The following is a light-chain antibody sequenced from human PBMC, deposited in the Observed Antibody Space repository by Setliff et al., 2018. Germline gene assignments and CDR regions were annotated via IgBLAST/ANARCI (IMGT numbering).Light chain of an antibody. CDR3: SSYTSRTTLDV. CDR2: DVN. J-gene: IGLJ1*01. V-gene: IGLV2-14*03. CDR1: SSDVGGYDF. Sequence: QSVLTQPASVSGSPGQSITISCTGTSSDVGGYDFVSWYQQHPGKAPKLMIYDVNNRPSGVSNRFSGSKSGNTASLTISGLQAEDEADYYCSSYTSRTTLDVFGTGTKVTVL.